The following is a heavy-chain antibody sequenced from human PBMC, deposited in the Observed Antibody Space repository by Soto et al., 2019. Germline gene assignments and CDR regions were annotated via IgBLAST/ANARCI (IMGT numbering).Heavy chain of an antibody. J-gene: IGHJ4*02. D-gene: IGHD2-15*01. V-gene: IGHV3-23*01. Sequence: PGGSLRLSCAASGFTFSSYAMSWARQAPGKGLEWVSAISGSGGSTYYADSVKGRFTISRDNSKNTLYLQMNSLRAEDTAVYYCAKIPLVAATLCYFDYWGQGTLVTVSS. CDR2: ISGSGGST. CDR1: GFTFSSYA. CDR3: AKIPLVAATLCYFDY.